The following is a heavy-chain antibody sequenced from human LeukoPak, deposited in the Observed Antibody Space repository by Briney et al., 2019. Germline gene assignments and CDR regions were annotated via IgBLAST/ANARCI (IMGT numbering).Heavy chain of an antibody. CDR2: IIPFFGTS. V-gene: IGHV1-69*05. J-gene: IGHJ5*02. D-gene: IGHD3-3*01. CDR1: GGTFSSYA. CDR3: ARGPPGYDLWSGYDNWFDP. Sequence: ASVKVSCKASGGTFSSYAISWVRQAPGQGLEWMGGIIPFFGTSNYSQKFQGRVTITTDESTSTAYMELSSLRSEDTAVYYCARGPPGYDLWSGYDNWFDPWGQGTLVTVSS.